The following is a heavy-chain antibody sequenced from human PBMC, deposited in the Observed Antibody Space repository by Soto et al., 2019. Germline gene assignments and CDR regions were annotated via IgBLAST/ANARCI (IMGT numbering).Heavy chain of an antibody. Sequence: PGGSLRLSCAASGFTFSSYAMSWVRQAPGKGLEWVSGISRSGGNTYYADSVKGRFTISRDNSDNTLYLQMNSLRAEDTAMYYCARERDTTGYILRYWGQGTLVTVSS. CDR3: ARERDTTGYILRY. CDR1: GFTFSSYA. J-gene: IGHJ4*02. V-gene: IGHV3-23*01. CDR2: ISRSGGNT. D-gene: IGHD3-9*01.